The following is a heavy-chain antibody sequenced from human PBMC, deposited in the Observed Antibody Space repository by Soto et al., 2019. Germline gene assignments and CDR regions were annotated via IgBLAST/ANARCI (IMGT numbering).Heavy chain of an antibody. D-gene: IGHD2-2*01. J-gene: IGHJ6*02. CDR2: IYYSGST. CDR1: GGSISSSSYY. CDR3: ARGAPVVPAATDNYYYYGMDV. Sequence: SETLSLTCTVSGGSISSSSYYWGWIRQPPGKGLEWIGSIYYSGSTYYNPSLKSRVTISVDTSKNQFSLKLSSVTAADTAVYYCARGAPVVPAATDNYYYYGMDVWGQGTTVTVSS. V-gene: IGHV4-39*01.